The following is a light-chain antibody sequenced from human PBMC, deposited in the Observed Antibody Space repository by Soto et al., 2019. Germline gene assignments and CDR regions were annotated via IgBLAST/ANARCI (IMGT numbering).Light chain of an antibody. V-gene: IGKV3-11*01. CDR2: DAS. CDR3: QQYDSSLYT. CDR1: ESVNNF. Sequence: EIVLTQSPATLSLSPGERATLSCRASESVNNFLAWYQQKPGQAPRLLIYDASNRATGVPARFSGSGSGTDFTLTISTLESEDFAVYYCQQYDSSLYTFGQGTKLEIK. J-gene: IGKJ2*01.